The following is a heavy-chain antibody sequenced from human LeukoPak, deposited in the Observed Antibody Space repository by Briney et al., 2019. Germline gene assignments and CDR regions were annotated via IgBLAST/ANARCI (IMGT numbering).Heavy chain of an antibody. Sequence: GGSLRLSCAASGFSFSSYWMHWVRQAPGKGLVWVSRINSDGKTSYADSVKGRFTISRDNAKNTVSLQMNSLRAEDTGVYYCARAPSEIGGYYPEYFRHWGQRTPVTDSS. J-gene: IGHJ1*01. CDR2: INSDGKT. CDR3: ARAPSEIGGYYPEYFRH. CDR1: GFSFSSYW. V-gene: IGHV3-74*01. D-gene: IGHD3-22*01.